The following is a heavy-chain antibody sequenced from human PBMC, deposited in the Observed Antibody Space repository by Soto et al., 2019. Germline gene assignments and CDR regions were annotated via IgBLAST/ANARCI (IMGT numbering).Heavy chain of an antibody. Sequence: ASVKVSCKASGYTFTGYFIHWVRQAPGQGLEWMGYINPNSGATKYAPRFQGRVTMTSDTPIRTAYMDLSNLRSDDTAVYYCARGGGTILAPLPWGQGTLVTVAS. CDR2: INPNSGAT. D-gene: IGHD1-1*01. J-gene: IGHJ5*02. CDR3: ARGGGTILAPLP. V-gene: IGHV1-2*02. CDR1: GYTFTGYF.